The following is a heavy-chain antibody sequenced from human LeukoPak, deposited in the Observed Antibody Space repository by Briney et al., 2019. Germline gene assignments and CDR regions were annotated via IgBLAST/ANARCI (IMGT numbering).Heavy chain of an antibody. V-gene: IGHV1-69*13. Sequence: SVKVSCKASGGTFSSYAISWVRQAPGQGLEWMGGIIPIFGTANYAQKFQGRVTITADESTSTAYMELSSLRSEDTAVYYCARVEVDWNDGYNWFDPWGQGTLVSVSS. CDR1: GGTFSSYA. D-gene: IGHD1-1*01. CDR2: IIPIFGTA. J-gene: IGHJ5*02. CDR3: ARVEVDWNDGYNWFDP.